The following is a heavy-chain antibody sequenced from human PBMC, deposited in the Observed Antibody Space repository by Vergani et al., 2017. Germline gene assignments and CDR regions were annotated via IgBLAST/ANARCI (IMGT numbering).Heavy chain of an antibody. CDR1: GLTFSSYE. V-gene: IGHV3-48*03. Sequence: EVQLVESGGGLVQPGGSLRLSCAASGLTFSSYEMNWVRQAPGKGLEWVSYISSSGSTIYYADSGKGRFTISRDNAKNSLYLQMNSLRAEDTAVYYCAGVGITMVRGVMYCYCGMDVWGQGTTVTVSS. CDR2: ISSSGSTI. D-gene: IGHD3-10*01. J-gene: IGHJ6*02. CDR3: AGVGITMVRGVMYCYCGMDV.